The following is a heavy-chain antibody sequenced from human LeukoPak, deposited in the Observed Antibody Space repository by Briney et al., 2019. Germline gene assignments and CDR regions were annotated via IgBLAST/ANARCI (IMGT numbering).Heavy chain of an antibody. CDR2: ISGSGGST. V-gene: IGHV3-23*01. CDR1: GFTFSSYA. CDR3: VKGSSNTAAGTGFDY. Sequence: GGSLRLSCAASGFTFSSYAMSWVRQAPGKGLEWVSAISGSGGSTYYADSVKGRFTISRDNSKNTLYLQMNSLRAEDTAVYYCVKGSSNTAAGTGFDYWGQGTLVTVSS. D-gene: IGHD6-13*01. J-gene: IGHJ4*02.